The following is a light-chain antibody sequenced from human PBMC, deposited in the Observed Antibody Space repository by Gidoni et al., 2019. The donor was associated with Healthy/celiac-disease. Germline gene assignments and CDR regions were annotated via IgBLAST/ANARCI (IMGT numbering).Light chain of an antibody. CDR2: QDS. CDR1: KLGAKY. V-gene: IGLV3-1*01. J-gene: IGLJ2*01. CDR3: QAWDSSTVV. Sequence: SYELTQPPSVSVSPGQTASITCSGDKLGAKYACWYQQKPGQSPLLVIYQDSKRPSGIPERFSGSNSGNTATLTISGTQAMDEADYYCQAWDSSTVVFGGGTKLTV.